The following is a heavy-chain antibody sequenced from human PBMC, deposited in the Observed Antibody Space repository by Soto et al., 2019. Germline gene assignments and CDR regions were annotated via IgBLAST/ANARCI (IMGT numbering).Heavy chain of an antibody. D-gene: IGHD6-13*01. Sequence: HPGGSLRLSCAASGFTFSRNSMNWVRQAPGKGLEWVSYISSTSSTIYYADSVKGRFTISRDNAKNSLYLQMNSLRAEDTAVYYCARVGSSILNWFDPWGQGTLVTVSS. CDR3: ARVGSSILNWFDP. CDR1: GFTFSRNS. J-gene: IGHJ5*02. CDR2: ISSTSSTI. V-gene: IGHV3-48*01.